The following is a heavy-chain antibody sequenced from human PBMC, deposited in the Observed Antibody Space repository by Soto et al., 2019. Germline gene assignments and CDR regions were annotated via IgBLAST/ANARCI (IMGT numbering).Heavy chain of an antibody. CDR2: IYYSGST. CDR3: ARVTHYDFWSGFDY. CDR1: GGSISSYY. V-gene: IGHV4-59*01. D-gene: IGHD3-3*01. J-gene: IGHJ4*02. Sequence: QVQLQESGPGLAKPSETLSLTCTVSGGSISSYYWSWIRQPPGNGLEWIGYIYYSGSTNYNPSLKSRVTISVDTSKNQFSLKLSSVTAADTAVYYCARVTHYDFWSGFDYWGQGTLVTVSS.